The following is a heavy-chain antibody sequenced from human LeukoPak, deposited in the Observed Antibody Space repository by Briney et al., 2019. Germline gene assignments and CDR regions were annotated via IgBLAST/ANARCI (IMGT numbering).Heavy chain of an antibody. CDR2: IDGDGSST. CDR3: ARGYSGYFYY. D-gene: IGHD5-12*01. J-gene: IGHJ4*02. Sequence: AGGSLRLSCAASGFIVSSNYMSWVRQAPGKGLVWVSRIDGDGSSTNYADSVKGRFTISRDNAKNTLYLQMNSLRAEDTAVYYCARGYSGYFYYWGQGTLVTVSS. V-gene: IGHV3-74*01. CDR1: GFIVSSNY.